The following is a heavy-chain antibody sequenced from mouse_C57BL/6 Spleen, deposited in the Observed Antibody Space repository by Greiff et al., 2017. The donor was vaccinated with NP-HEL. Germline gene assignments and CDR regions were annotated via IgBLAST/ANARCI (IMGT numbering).Heavy chain of an antibody. V-gene: IGHV1-52*01. D-gene: IGHD1-1*01. J-gene: IGHJ3*01. CDR3: AREGYYGSSYAFAY. CDR1: GYTFTSYW. Sequence: QVQLQQPGAELVRPGSSVKLSCKASGYTFTSYWMHWVKQRPIQGLEWIGNIDPSDSETHYNQKFKDKATLTVDKSSSTAYMQLSSLTSDDSAVYYCAREGYYGSSYAFAYWGQGTLVTVSA. CDR2: IDPSDSET.